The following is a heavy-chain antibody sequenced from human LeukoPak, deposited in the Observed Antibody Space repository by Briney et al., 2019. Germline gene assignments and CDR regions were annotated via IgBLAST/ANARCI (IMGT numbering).Heavy chain of an antibody. CDR2: INHSGST. D-gene: IGHD5-12*01. V-gene: IGHV4-34*01. CDR3: ARDRSKGRYDYYYGMDV. J-gene: IGHJ6*02. CDR1: GGSFSGYY. Sequence: SETLSLTCAVYGGSFSGYYWSWIRQPPGKGLEWIGEINHSGSTNYNPSLKSRVTISVDASKNQLSLKLSSVTGADTAVYYCARDRSKGRYDYYYGMDVWGQGTTVTVSS.